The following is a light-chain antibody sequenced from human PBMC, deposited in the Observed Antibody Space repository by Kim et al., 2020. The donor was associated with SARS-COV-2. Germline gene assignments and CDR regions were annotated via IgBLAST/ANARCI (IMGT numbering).Light chain of an antibody. Sequence: GSSIPMSCTGTGGDVGGYDYVSWYEQPPGKAPKLMINDVTNRPSGVSNRFAGSKSGNTASLTISGLQAADEADYYCSSYTSTSTVEFGGGTQLTVL. CDR1: GGDVGGYDY. J-gene: IGLJ2*01. V-gene: IGLV2-14*03. CDR2: DVT. CDR3: SSYTSTSTVE.